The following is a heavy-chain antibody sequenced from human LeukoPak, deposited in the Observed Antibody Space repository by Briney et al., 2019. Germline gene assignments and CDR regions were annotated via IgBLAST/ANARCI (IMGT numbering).Heavy chain of an antibody. CDR2: IVVGSGNT. Sequence: SVKVSCKASGFTFTSSAMQWVRQARGQRLEWIGWIVVGSGNTKYAQKYQERVRITRDMSTSTAYMELSSLRSEDTAVYYCAADYYGSGSYYYYMDVWGKGTTVTVSS. D-gene: IGHD3-10*01. CDR3: AADYYGSGSYYYYMDV. CDR1: GFTFTSSA. V-gene: IGHV1-58*02. J-gene: IGHJ6*03.